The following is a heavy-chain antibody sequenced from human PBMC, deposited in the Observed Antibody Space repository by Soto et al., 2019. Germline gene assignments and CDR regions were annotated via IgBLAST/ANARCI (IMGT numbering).Heavy chain of an antibody. CDR1: GYSFNTYA. CDR3: ARDYGMDV. Sequence: QVQLVQSGAEVKKPGASVKVSCKASGYSFNTYAISWVRQAPGQGLEWMGWISGYNHNTNYAGKFQGRVTVTADRSTSTAYMELRSLTSTDTAVYYWARDYGMDVWGQGTPVTVS. J-gene: IGHJ6*02. V-gene: IGHV1-18*01. CDR2: ISGYNHNT.